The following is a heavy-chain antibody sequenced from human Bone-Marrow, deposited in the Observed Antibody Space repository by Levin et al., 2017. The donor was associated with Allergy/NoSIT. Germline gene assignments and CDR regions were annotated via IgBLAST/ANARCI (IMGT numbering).Heavy chain of an antibody. CDR2: IYYSGST. CDR3: ARRDIVATSDPASNGYFDL. V-gene: IGHV4-59*01. J-gene: IGHJ2*01. D-gene: IGHD5-12*01. Sequence: GSLRLSCTVSGGSISSYYWSWIRQPPGKGLEWIGYIYYSGSTNYNPSLKSRVTISVDTSKNQFSLKLSSVTAADTAVYYCARRDIVATSDPASNGYFDLWGRGTLVTVSS. CDR1: GGSISSYY.